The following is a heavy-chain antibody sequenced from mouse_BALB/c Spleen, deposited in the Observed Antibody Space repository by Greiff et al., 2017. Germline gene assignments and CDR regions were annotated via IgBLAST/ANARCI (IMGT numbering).Heavy chain of an antibody. CDR2: IYPGNGDT. V-gene: IGHV1-12*01. CDR1: GYTFTSYN. Sequence: QVQLKQPGAELVKPGASVKMSCKASGYTFTSYNMHWVKQTPGQGLEWIGAIYPGNGDTSYNQKFKGKATLTADKSSSTAYMQLSSLTSEDSAVYYCARFDYDLYFDVWGAGTTVTVSS. J-gene: IGHJ1*01. CDR3: ARFDYDLYFDV. D-gene: IGHD2-4*01.